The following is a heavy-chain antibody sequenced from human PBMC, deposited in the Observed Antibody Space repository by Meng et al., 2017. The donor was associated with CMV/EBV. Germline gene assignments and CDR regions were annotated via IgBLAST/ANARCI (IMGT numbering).Heavy chain of an antibody. Sequence: SVKVSCKASGGTFSSYVISWVRQAPGQGLEWMGGIIPILGIANYAQKFQGRVTITADKSTSTAYMELSSLRSEDTAVYYCARPRFTIFGVAPGWGGCYYGMDVWGQGTTVTVSS. J-gene: IGHJ6*02. V-gene: IGHV1-69*10. D-gene: IGHD3-3*01. CDR3: ARPRFTIFGVAPGWGGCYYGMDV. CDR1: GGTFSSYV. CDR2: IIPILGIA.